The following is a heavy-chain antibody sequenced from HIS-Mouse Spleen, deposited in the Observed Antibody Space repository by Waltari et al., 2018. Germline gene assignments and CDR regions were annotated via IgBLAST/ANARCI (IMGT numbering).Heavy chain of an antibody. CDR1: CGSISSSSYD. V-gene: IGHV4-39*07. Sequence: QLQLQESGPGLVKPSETLSLTCTVPCGSISSSSYDWGWIRQPPGKGLEWIGSIYYSGSTYYNPSLKSRVTISVDTSKNQFSLKLSSVTAADTAVYYCAREIPYSSSWYDWYFDLWGRGTLVTVSS. D-gene: IGHD6-13*01. CDR3: AREIPYSSSWYDWYFDL. CDR2: IYYSGST. J-gene: IGHJ2*01.